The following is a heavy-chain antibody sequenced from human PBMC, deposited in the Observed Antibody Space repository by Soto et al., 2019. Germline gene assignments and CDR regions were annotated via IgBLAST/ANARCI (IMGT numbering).Heavy chain of an antibody. CDR2: ISAYNGNT. V-gene: IGHV1-18*01. J-gene: IGHJ4*02. D-gene: IGHD5-18*01. CDR1: GYTFTSYG. CDR3: ASMIRGYSYGHFDY. Sequence: GASVKVSCKASGYTFTSYGISWVRQAPGQGLEWMGWISAYNGNTNYAQKFQGRVTITADKSTSTAYMELSSLRSEDTAVYYCASMIRGYSYGHFDYWGQGTLVTVSS.